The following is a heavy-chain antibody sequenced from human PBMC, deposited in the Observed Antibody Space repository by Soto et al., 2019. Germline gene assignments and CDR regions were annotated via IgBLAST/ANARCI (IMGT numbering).Heavy chain of an antibody. J-gene: IGHJ4*02. D-gene: IGHD1-20*01. CDR2: ISSDGSNK. CDR1: GFTFNNYG. V-gene: IGHV3-30*03. CDR3: ASKTHNHFDS. Sequence: QVQLVESGGGVVQPGWSLGLSCAASGFTFNNYGMYWVRQAPGKGLEWVAVISSDGSNKYYVDSVKGRFTISRDNSKNTVYLQMNSLRVEDTAVYYCASKTHNHFDSWGQGTLVTVSS.